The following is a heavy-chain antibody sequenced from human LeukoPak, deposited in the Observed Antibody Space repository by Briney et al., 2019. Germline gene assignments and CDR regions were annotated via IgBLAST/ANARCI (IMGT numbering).Heavy chain of an antibody. D-gene: IGHD1-26*01. CDR2: LSGSGGNT. CDR1: GFTFSNHW. CDR3: ARTIVGSTYDAFDI. J-gene: IGHJ3*02. Sequence: GGSLRLSCAASGFTFSNHWMHWVRQAPGKGLEWVSALSGSGGNTHYADSVKGRFTISRDNSKNTLYLQMSSLRAEDTAVYYCARTIVGSTYDAFDIWGQGTMVTVSS. V-gene: IGHV3-23*01.